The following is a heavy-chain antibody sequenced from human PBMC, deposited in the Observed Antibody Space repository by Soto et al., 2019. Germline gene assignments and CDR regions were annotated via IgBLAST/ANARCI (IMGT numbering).Heavy chain of an antibody. V-gene: IGHV1-46*01. Sequence: ASVRVSCKASGYTFTSYYMHWVRQAPGQGLEWMGIINPSGGSTSYAQKFQGRVTMTRDTSTSTVYMELSSLRSEDTAMYYCARDLFGPPAHCSSTSCPTDGAFDIWGQGTMVTVSS. D-gene: IGHD2-2*01. CDR3: ARDLFGPPAHCSSTSCPTDGAFDI. J-gene: IGHJ3*02. CDR2: INPSGGST. CDR1: GYTFTSYY.